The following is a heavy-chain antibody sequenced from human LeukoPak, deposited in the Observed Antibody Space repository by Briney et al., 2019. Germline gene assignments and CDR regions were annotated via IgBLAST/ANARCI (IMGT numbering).Heavy chain of an antibody. CDR3: AKDIVFSPRSCYDFWSGYYTFDAFDI. CDR1: GFTFSSYA. Sequence: GSLRLSCAASGFTFSSYAMSWVRQAPGKGLEWVSAISGSGGSTYYADSVKGRFTISRDNSKNTLYLQMNSLGAEDTAVYYCAKDIVFSPRSCYDFWSGYYTFDAFDIWGQGTMVTVSS. J-gene: IGHJ3*02. D-gene: IGHD3-3*01. CDR2: ISGSGGST. V-gene: IGHV3-23*01.